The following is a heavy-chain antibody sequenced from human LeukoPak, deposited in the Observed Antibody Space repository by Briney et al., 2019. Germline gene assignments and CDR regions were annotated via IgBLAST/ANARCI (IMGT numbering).Heavy chain of an antibody. V-gene: IGHV1-18*01. D-gene: IGHD4-17*01. CDR3: ARRSGSGDYVVWFDP. CDR2: ISAYNGNT. J-gene: IGHJ5*02. Sequence: ASVKVFCKASGYTFTSYGISWVRQAPGQGLEWMGWISAYNGNTNYARKLQGRVTMTTDTSTSTAYMELRSLRSDDTAVYYCARRSGSGDYVVWFDPWGQGTLVTVSS. CDR1: GYTFTSYG.